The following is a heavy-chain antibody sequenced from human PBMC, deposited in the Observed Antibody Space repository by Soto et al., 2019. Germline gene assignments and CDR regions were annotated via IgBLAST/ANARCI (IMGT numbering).Heavy chain of an antibody. CDR3: ARRGSGSYSGNYFDY. D-gene: IGHD3-10*01. J-gene: IGHJ4*02. Sequence: SETLSLTCAVYGGSFSGYYWSWIRQPPGKGLEWIGEINHSGSTNYNPSLKSRVTISVDTSKNQFSLKLSSVTAADTAVYYCARRGSGSYSGNYFDYWGQGTLVTVSS. V-gene: IGHV4-34*01. CDR1: GGSFSGYY. CDR2: INHSGST.